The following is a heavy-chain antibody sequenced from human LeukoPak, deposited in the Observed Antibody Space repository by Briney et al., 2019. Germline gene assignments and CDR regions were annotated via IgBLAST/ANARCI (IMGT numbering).Heavy chain of an antibody. V-gene: IGHV4-39*02. J-gene: IGHJ4*02. Sequence: SETLSLTCIVSGGSTSGGNYYWGWIRRPPGKGLEWIGGISSSGNTYYNPSLKSQITISVDTSKNHFSLKLSSVTAADTAVYYCARLGAGPTHYDFWSGYSLFYFNYWGQGTLVTVSS. CDR3: ARLGAGPTHYDFWSGYSLFYFNY. CDR2: ISSSGNT. CDR1: GGSTSGGNYY. D-gene: IGHD3-3*01.